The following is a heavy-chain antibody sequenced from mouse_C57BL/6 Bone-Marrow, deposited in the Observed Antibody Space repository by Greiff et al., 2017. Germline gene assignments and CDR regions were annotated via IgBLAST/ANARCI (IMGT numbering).Heavy chain of an antibody. V-gene: IGHV1-72*01. Sequence: QVQLQQPGAELVKPGASVKLSCKASGYTFTSYWMHWVKQRPGRGLEWIGRIDPNSGGTKYNEKFKSKATLTVDKPSSTAYMRLSSLTSEDSAVYYGAREEDLLLQRYFDYWGQGTTLTVSS. CDR1: GYTFTSYW. CDR2: IDPNSGGT. D-gene: IGHD1-1*01. J-gene: IGHJ2*01. CDR3: AREEDLLLQRYFDY.